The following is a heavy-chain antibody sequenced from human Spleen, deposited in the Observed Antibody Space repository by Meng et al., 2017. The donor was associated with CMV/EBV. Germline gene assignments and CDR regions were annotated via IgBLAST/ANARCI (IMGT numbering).Heavy chain of an antibody. D-gene: IGHD2-2*01. Sequence: ASVKVSCKASGYPFTSYDVNWVRQAPGQGLEWMGWISPYNANTNYAQKLQGRVTMTTDTSTSTAYMELRSLRSDDTAVYYCARTYCGGTSCYLPYNWFDLWGQGTLVTVSS. J-gene: IGHJ5*02. V-gene: IGHV1-18*01. CDR2: ISPYNANT. CDR1: GYPFTSYD. CDR3: ARTYCGGTSCYLPYNWFDL.